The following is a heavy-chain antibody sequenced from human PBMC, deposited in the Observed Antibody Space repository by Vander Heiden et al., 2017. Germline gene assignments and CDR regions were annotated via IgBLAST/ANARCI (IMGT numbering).Heavy chain of an antibody. CDR2: ISGSGGST. D-gene: IGHD6-6*01. CDR3: AKVAAARRDYYYGMDV. V-gene: IGHV3-23*01. J-gene: IGHJ6*02. CDR1: AFTLSSHA. Sequence: EVQLLESGGGLVQPGGSLRLSCAASAFTLSSHALSWVRRAPGKGLEWVSGISGSGGSTYYADSVKGRFTISRDNSKNTLYLQMNSLRAEDTAVYYCAKVAAARRDYYYGMDVWGQGTTVTVSS.